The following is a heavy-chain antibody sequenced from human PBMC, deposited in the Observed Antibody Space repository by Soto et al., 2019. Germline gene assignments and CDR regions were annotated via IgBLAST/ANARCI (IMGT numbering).Heavy chain of an antibody. J-gene: IGHJ2*01. V-gene: IGHV3-21*01. CDR1: GFTFSSYS. CDR2: ISSSSCYI. D-gene: IGHD6-19*01. CDR3: ARSRNHLAVAGFIGL. Sequence: EVQLVESGGGLVKPGGSLRLSCAASGFTFSSYSMNWVRQAPGKGLEWVSSISSSSCYIYYADSVKGRFPIARDNPKNSLYLQMHSLSADDTAVYYCARSRNHLAVAGFIGLWGRGTLVTVSS.